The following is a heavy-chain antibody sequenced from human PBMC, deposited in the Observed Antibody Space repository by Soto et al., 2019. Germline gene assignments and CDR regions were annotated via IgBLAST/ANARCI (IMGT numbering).Heavy chain of an antibody. Sequence: QVQLQESGPGLVKPSQTLSLTCTVSGGSISTVNYWWSWIRQSPDMGLEWIGHIYNGGRTYNNPSLESRVTMSVHTSQNQLSLTLSSVSAADTAVYYCARGPSGDKVDSWGQGTLVTVSS. CDR1: GGSISTVNYW. J-gene: IGHJ4*02. D-gene: IGHD7-27*01. V-gene: IGHV4-30-4*01. CDR2: IYNGGRT. CDR3: ARGPSGDKVDS.